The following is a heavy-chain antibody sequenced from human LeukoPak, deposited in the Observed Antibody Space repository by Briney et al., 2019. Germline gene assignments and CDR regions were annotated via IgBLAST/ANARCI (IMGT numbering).Heavy chain of an antibody. CDR2: MNPNSGNT. V-gene: IGHV1-8*01. CDR1: GYTFTSYD. D-gene: IGHD3-3*01. CDR3: ARHHGDFWSGYYNY. Sequence: ASVKVSCKASGYTFTSYDINWVRQATGQGREWMGWMNPNSGNTGYAQKFQGRVTMTRNTSISTAYMELSSLRSEDTAVYYCARHHGDFWSGYYNYWGQGTLVTVSS. J-gene: IGHJ4*02.